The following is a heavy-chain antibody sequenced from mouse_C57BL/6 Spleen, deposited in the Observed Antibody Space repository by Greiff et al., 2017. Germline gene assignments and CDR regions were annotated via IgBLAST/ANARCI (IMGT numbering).Heavy chain of an antibody. Sequence: QVQLKQPGAELVMPGASVKLSCKASGYTFTSYWMHWVKQRPGQGLEWIGEIDPSDSYTNYNQKFKGKSTLTVDKSSSTAYMQLSSLTSEDSAVYYCATKGARGGEIWFAYWGQGTLVTVSA. J-gene: IGHJ3*01. V-gene: IGHV1-69*01. CDR1: GYTFTSYW. CDR2: IDPSDSYT. CDR3: ATKGARGGEIWFAY.